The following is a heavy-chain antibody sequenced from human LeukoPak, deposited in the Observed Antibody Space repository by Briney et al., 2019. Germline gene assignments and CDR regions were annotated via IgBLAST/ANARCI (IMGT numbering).Heavy chain of an antibody. V-gene: IGHV3-23*01. CDR2: ISVSGGRK. D-gene: IGHD2-2*02. J-gene: IGHJ4*02. CDR3: AKSPIIVPAAIEGFDY. CDR1: GFTFSSYA. Sequence: GGSLRLSCAASGFTFSSYAMSWVRQAPGKGLEWVSAISVSGGRKYYADSGKGRFTISRDNSKKTMSLQMNSMRAEDTAVYYCAKSPIIVPAAIEGFDYWGQGTLVTVSS.